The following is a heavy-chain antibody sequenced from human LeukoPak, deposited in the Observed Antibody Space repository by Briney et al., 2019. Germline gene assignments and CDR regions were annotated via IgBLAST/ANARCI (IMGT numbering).Heavy chain of an antibody. J-gene: IGHJ3*02. CDR1: GGTFSNSA. V-gene: IGHV1-69*13. CDR3: ARVIAAAGHDAFDI. CDR2: VIPIFGTA. D-gene: IGHD6-13*01. Sequence: SVKVSCKASGGTFSNSAITWVRQAPGQGLEWMGGVIPIFGTANYAQKFQGRVTITADESTRTAFMDLSSLRSDDTAVYYCARVIAAAGHDAFDIWGQGTLVTVSS.